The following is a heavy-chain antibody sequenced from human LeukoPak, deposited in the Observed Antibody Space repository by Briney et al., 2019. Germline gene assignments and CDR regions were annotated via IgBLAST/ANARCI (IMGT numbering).Heavy chain of an antibody. CDR3: VKDSPPRYSGSPPAY. Sequence: GGSLRLSCAASGFTFSSCAMSWVRQAPGKGPEWVANINKDGGEKYYVDSVKGRFTISRDNAKNSLYLQMNSLRADDTAVYYCVKDSPPRYSGSPPAYWGQGTLVTVSS. D-gene: IGHD1-26*01. V-gene: IGHV3-7*03. CDR2: INKDGGEK. J-gene: IGHJ4*02. CDR1: GFTFSSCA.